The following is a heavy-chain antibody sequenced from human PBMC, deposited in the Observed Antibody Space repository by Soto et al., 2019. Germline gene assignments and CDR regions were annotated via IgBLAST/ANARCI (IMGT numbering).Heavy chain of an antibody. CDR3: AHTFFHSNWHVSFDY. V-gene: IGHV2-5*02. CDR2: IYWVDDK. Sequence: QITLKESGPTLVKPTQTLTLTCTFSGFSLSDTGVGVGWIRQPPGEALECLSLIYWVDDKRYSPSLKSRLTITKDTSKNQVVLTMTNMDPVDTATYYCAHTFFHSNWHVSFDYWGQGTLVTVSS. J-gene: IGHJ4*02. D-gene: IGHD1-1*01. CDR1: GFSLSDTGVG.